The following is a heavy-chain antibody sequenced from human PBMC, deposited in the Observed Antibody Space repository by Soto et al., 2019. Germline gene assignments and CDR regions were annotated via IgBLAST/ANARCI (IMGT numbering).Heavy chain of an antibody. D-gene: IGHD3-22*01. CDR3: AKELIECGGNYYGVVDH. Sequence: EVHLLESGGGLVQPGGSLRLSCTASGFTFDNYAMNWVRQAPGKGLEWVSAISGSGAGTYYADSVKGRFAISRDNSRNTLYLQMNSRRAEDTAFYYCAKELIECGGNYYGVVDHWGQGTLVTVSS. J-gene: IGHJ4*02. CDR2: ISGSGAGT. CDR1: GFTFDNYA. V-gene: IGHV3-23*01.